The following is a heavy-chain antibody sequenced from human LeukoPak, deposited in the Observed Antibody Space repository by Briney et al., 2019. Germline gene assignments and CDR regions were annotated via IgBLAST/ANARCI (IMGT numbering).Heavy chain of an antibody. Sequence: GGSLRLSCAASGFTFSSYSMNWVRLAPGKGLEWVSSISSGSSYIYYADSVKGRFTISRDNAKNSLYLQMNSLRAEDTAVYYCSSGYRILYGMDVWGQGTTVTVSS. CDR3: SSGYRILYGMDV. CDR2: ISSGSSYI. V-gene: IGHV3-21*01. J-gene: IGHJ6*02. D-gene: IGHD3-9*01. CDR1: GFTFSSYS.